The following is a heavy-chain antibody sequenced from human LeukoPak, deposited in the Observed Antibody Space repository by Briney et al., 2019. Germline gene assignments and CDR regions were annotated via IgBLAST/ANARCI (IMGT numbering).Heavy chain of an antibody. CDR3: ARVKVAGISTSYYYYYMDV. V-gene: IGHV1-46*01. CDR2: ISPSGGST. D-gene: IGHD6-19*01. J-gene: IGHJ6*03. Sequence: ASVKVSCKASGYTFTSYYMHWVRQAPGQGLEWMGIISPSGGSTSYAQKFQGRVTMTRDTSTSTVYMELSGLRSEDTAVYYCARVKVAGISTSYYYYYMDVWGKGTTVTVSS. CDR1: GYTFTSYY.